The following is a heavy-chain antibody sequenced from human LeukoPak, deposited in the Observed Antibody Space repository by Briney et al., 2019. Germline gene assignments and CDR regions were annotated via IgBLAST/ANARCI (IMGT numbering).Heavy chain of an antibody. D-gene: IGHD3-10*01. J-gene: IGHJ3*01. CDR2: INHSGST. V-gene: IGHV4-34*01. Sequence: AETLSLTCDVSGGSTSGYFWSWIRQPPGKGPEWIGEINHSGSTKYIPSLKSRLTILVDTSKNQFSLKLTSVTAADTAVYYCARVDGFGESPLDAFDVWGQGTMVTVSS. CDR1: GGSTSGYF. CDR3: ARVDGFGESPLDAFDV.